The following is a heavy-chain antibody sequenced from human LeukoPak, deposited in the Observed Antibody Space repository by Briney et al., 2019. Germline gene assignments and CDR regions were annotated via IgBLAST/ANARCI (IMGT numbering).Heavy chain of an antibody. CDR2: ISSSSSYI. J-gene: IGHJ4*02. D-gene: IGHD5-18*01. Sequence: GGSLRLSCAASGFTFSSYSMNWVRQAPGKGLEWISSISSSSSYIYYADSVKGRFTISRDNAKNSLYLQMNSLRAEDTAVYYCARESGYSYDQAFDYWGQGTLVTVSS. CDR3: ARESGYSYDQAFDY. CDR1: GFTFSSYS. V-gene: IGHV3-21*01.